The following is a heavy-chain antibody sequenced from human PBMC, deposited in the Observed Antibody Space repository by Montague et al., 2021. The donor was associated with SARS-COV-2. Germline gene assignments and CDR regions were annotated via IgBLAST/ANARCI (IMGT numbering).Heavy chain of an antibody. J-gene: IGHJ5*02. CDR3: ARLGFLELWLNLGWFDP. CDR1: GDSIRSSGYY. V-gene: IGHV4-39*01. Sequence: SETLSLTCSVSGDSIRSSGYYWGWIRQPPGKGLEWIGTVYYSGSTNYNPSLKSRVTMPVDTSKNQFSLELRSVTAADTSVYYCARLGFLELWLNLGWFDPWGQGTLVTVSS. D-gene: IGHD3-16*02. CDR2: VYYSGST.